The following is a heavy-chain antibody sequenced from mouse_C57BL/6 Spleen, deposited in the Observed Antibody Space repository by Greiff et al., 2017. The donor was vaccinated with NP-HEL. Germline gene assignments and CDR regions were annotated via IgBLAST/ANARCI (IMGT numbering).Heavy chain of an antibody. CDR3: ARGSPYDYDLSY. V-gene: IGHV1-42*01. J-gene: IGHJ3*01. D-gene: IGHD2-4*01. CDR1: GYSFTGYY. CDR2: INPSTGGT. Sequence: DVKLRESGPELVKPGASVKISCKASGYSFTGYYMNWVKQSPEKSLEWIGEINPSTGGTTYNQKFKAKATLTVDKSSSTAYMQLKSLTSEDSAVYYCARGSPYDYDLSYWGQGTLVTVSA.